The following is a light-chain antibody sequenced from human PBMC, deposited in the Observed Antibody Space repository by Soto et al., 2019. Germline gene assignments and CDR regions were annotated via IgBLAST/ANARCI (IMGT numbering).Light chain of an antibody. CDR2: ENN. CDR3: GTWDSSLSGVV. CDR1: SSNIGNNY. V-gene: IGLV1-51*02. J-gene: IGLJ2*01. Sequence: QSVLTQPPSVSAAPGQKVTISCSGSSSNIGNNYVSWYQQLPGTAPKLLIYENNKRPSGIPDRFSGSKSGTSATLGVTGLQTGEEADYYCGTWDSSLSGVVFGGGTKLTVL.